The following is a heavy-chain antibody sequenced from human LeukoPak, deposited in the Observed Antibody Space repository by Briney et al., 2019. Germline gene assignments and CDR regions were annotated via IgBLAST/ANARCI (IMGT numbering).Heavy chain of an antibody. CDR3: ARTQFYLLVPAGHFDY. CDR1: GGSISTSYYY. V-gene: IGHV4-39*01. Sequence: SETLSLTCTVSGGSISTSYYYWGWIRQPPGKGLEWIGNIHNSESTYYNPSLKSRVTISVDTSKNQFSLRLSSVTAADTAVYYCARTQFYLLVPAGHFDYWDQGTLVTVSS. D-gene: IGHD2-2*01. CDR2: IHNSEST. J-gene: IGHJ4*02.